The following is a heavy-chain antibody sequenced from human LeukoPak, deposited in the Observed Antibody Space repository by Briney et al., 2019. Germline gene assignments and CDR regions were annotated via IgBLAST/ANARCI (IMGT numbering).Heavy chain of an antibody. V-gene: IGHV1-18*01. J-gene: IGHJ4*02. CDR3: ARDTTAASGSYFDY. Sequence: ASVKVSCKASGYTFTSYGISWVRQAPGQGLEWMGWISPYNGNTNYGQKLQGRVTVTTDTSTSTAYMELRSLRSDDTAVYYCARDTTAASGSYFDYWGQGTLVTVSS. CDR2: ISPYNGNT. CDR1: GYTFTSYG. D-gene: IGHD6-13*01.